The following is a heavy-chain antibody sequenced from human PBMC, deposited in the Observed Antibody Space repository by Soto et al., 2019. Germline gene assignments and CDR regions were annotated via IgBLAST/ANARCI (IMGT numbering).Heavy chain of an antibody. CDR1: GFTFSSYE. J-gene: IGHJ6*02. CDR2: ISSSGSTI. D-gene: IGHD5-18*01. CDR3: ARNSVDTAMVTLYYYYGMDV. Sequence: AGGSLRLSCAASGFTFSSYEMNWVRQAPGKGLEWVSYISSSGSTIYYADSVKGRFTISRDNAKNSLYLQMNSLRAEDTAVYYCARNSVDTAMVTLYYYYGMDVWGQGTTVTVSS. V-gene: IGHV3-48*03.